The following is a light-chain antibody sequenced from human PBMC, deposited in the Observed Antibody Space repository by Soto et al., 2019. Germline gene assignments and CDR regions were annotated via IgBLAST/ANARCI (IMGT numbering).Light chain of an antibody. Sequence: EIVLTQSPGTLSLSPGERATLSCRASQSVSSSYLAWYQQKPGQAPRLLIYGASSKATGIPHRFSGSGSGTDFTLTISSLEPEDFAVYYCQQYGSSPLTFGGGTKVEIK. CDR2: GAS. V-gene: IGKV3-20*01. CDR1: QSVSSSY. J-gene: IGKJ4*01. CDR3: QQYGSSPLT.